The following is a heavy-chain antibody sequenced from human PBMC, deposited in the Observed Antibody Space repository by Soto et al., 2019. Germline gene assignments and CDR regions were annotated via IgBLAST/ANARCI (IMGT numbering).Heavy chain of an antibody. J-gene: IGHJ6*02. CDR2: IIPIFGTA. Sequence: SVKVSCKASGGTFSSYAISWVRQAPGQGLEWMGGIIPIFGTANYAQKFQGRVTITADESTSTAYMEPSSLRSEDTAVYYCARDISSGWASNYYYYGMDVWGQGTTVTVSS. CDR3: ARDISSGWASNYYYYGMDV. V-gene: IGHV1-69*13. CDR1: GGTFSSYA. D-gene: IGHD6-19*01.